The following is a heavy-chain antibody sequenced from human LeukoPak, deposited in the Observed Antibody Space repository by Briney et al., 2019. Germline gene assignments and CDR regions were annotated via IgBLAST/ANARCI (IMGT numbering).Heavy chain of an antibody. J-gene: IGHJ4*02. CDR3: ARLGYCSTGSCYSLDC. Sequence: PGGSLRLSCAASGFTFSSYSMNWVRQAPGKGLEWVSSISSSSSYIYYADSVKGRFTISRDNAKNSLYLQMNSLRAEDTALYYCARLGYCSTGSCYSLDCWGQGTLVTVSS. D-gene: IGHD2-15*01. CDR2: ISSSSSYI. V-gene: IGHV3-21*01. CDR1: GFTFSSYS.